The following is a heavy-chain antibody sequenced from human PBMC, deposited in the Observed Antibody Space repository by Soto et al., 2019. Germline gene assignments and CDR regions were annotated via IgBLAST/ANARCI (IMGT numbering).Heavy chain of an antibody. Sequence: GGSLRLSCAASGFTLSSYAMYWVRQAPGKGLEWVALISYDGTNKHYADSMKGRFTISRDNFKGTVLLQMNSLRPNDTAVYYCVKDDRILGRRYFDLWGRGTLVTVSS. D-gene: IGHD2-15*01. CDR3: VKDDRILGRRYFDL. CDR1: GFTLSSYA. CDR2: ISYDGTNK. J-gene: IGHJ2*01. V-gene: IGHV3-30-3*01.